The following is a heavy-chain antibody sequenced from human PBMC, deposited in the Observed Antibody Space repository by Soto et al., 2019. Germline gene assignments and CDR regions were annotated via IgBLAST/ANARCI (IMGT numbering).Heavy chain of an antibody. Sequence: ASETLSLTCAVDGGSFSGYYWSWIRQPPGKGLEWIGEINHSGSTNYNPSLKSRVTISVDTSKNQFSLKLSSVTAADTAVYYCARTDYSNHYATHFDYWGQGTLVTVSS. CDR2: INHSGST. V-gene: IGHV4-34*01. J-gene: IGHJ4*02. D-gene: IGHD4-4*01. CDR1: GGSFSGYY. CDR3: ARTDYSNHYATHFDY.